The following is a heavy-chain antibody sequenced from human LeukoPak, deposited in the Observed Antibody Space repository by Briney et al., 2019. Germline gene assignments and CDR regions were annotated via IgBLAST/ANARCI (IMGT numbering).Heavy chain of an antibody. CDR3: ARGPLGYCSGGSCYFGPAFDY. CDR2: IYYSGST. CDR1: GGSISSGGYS. D-gene: IGHD2-15*01. Sequence: SETLSLTCAVSGGSISSGGYSWSWIRQPPGKGLEWIGYIYYSGSTYYNPSLKSRVTISVDTSKNQFSLKLSSVTAADTAVYYCARGPLGYCSGGSCYFGPAFDYWGQGTLVTVSS. V-gene: IGHV4-31*11. J-gene: IGHJ4*02.